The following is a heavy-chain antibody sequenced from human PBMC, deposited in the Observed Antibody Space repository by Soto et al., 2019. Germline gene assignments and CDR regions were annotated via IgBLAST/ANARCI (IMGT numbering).Heavy chain of an antibody. Sequence: PSETLSLTCTVSGGSVNRDNFYWSWIRQPPGGGLEWIGYIYYTGSTNYNPSLKSRVTISIDTSRNQFSLKLSSVTAADTAVYYCAREFSNSPEAFDSWGQGSLVTVS. CDR3: AREFSNSPEAFDS. D-gene: IGHD6-6*01. V-gene: IGHV4-61*01. CDR2: IYYTGST. CDR1: GGSVNRDNFY. J-gene: IGHJ4*02.